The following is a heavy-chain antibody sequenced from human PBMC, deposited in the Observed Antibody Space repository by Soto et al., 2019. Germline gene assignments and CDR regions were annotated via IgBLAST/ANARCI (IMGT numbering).Heavy chain of an antibody. D-gene: IGHD5-12*01. CDR3: AHSRRLSGYEYYYYYYSMDV. Sequence: QITLKESGPPLVKPTQTLTLTCTFSGFSLSTSGVGVGWIRQPPGKALEWLALIYWDDDKRYSPSLKSRLTITKDTSNNQVVLTMTNIDPVDTATYYCAHSRRLSGYEYYYYYYSMDVWGQGTTVTVSS. V-gene: IGHV2-5*02. J-gene: IGHJ6*02. CDR2: IYWDDDK. CDR1: GFSLSTSGVG.